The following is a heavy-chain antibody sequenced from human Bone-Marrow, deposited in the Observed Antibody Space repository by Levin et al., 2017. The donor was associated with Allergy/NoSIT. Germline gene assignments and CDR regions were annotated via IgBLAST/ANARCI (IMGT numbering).Heavy chain of an antibody. J-gene: IGHJ5*02. D-gene: IGHD5-18*01. CDR1: GYTFTSYD. V-gene: IGHV1-8*01. CDR3: ARVRVHEGTAMVIPLSGHLMGWFDP. CDR2: MNPNSGNT. Sequence: GESLKISCKASGYTFTSYDINWVRQATGQGLEWMGWMNPNSGNTGYAQKFQGRVTMTRNTSISTAYMELSSLRSEDTAVYYCARVRVHEGTAMVIPLSGHLMGWFDPWGQGTLVTVSS.